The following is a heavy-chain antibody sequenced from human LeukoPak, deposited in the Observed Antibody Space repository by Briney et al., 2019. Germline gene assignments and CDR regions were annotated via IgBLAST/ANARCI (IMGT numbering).Heavy chain of an antibody. CDR1: GYSFSNHW. D-gene: IGHD4-23*01. J-gene: IGHJ4*02. CDR3: ARRAYGSNHFDF. CDR2: IYPGDSDT. V-gene: IGHV5-51*01. Sequence: GESLKISCKGSGYSFSNHWIGWVRQMPGKGLEWMGIIYPGDSDTRYSPSSQGQVTISADTSINTAWVQWSSLTASDTGMYYCARRAYGSNHFDFWGQGTLVTVSS.